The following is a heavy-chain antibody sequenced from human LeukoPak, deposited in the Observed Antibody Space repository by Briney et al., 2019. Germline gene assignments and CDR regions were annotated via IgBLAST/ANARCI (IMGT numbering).Heavy chain of an antibody. Sequence: SETLSLTCTVSGGSVSSGSYYWSWIWQPPGKGLEWIGCVDYSGSTNYNPSLKSRVTISVDTSKNQFSQKLSSVTAADTAVFYCARGSRYCSGDSCPSFDYWGQGTLVTVSS. CDR1: GGSVSSGSYY. CDR3: ARGSRYCSGDSCPSFDY. J-gene: IGHJ4*02. V-gene: IGHV4-61*01. CDR2: VDYSGST. D-gene: IGHD2-15*01.